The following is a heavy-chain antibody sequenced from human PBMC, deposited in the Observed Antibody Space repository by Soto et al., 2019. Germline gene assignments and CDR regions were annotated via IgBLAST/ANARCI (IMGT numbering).Heavy chain of an antibody. D-gene: IGHD3-10*01. Sequence: QVYLVQSGAEVKKPGASVRVSCKASGYTFTSHGISWVRQAPGQGLEWMGWINVYNGNTNYAQMLQGRVTMTTDTSTSTAYMELRSLRSDDTAVYYCASNYYGTGGDDYYMDVWGQGTTVTVS. V-gene: IGHV1-18*01. J-gene: IGHJ6*02. CDR1: GYTFTSHG. CDR2: INVYNGNT. CDR3: ASNYYGTGGDDYYMDV.